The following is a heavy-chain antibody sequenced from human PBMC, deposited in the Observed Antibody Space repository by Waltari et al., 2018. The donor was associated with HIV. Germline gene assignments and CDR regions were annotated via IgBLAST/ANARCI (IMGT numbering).Heavy chain of an antibody. Sequence: QVQLVQSGAEVKKPGASVKVSCKASGYTFTGYYMHWVRQAPGQGLEWMGMINPNSGGTNYAQKFQGRVTMTRDTSISTAYMELSRLRSDDTAVYYCASHLPIAGYPEGMDVWGQGTTVTVSS. V-gene: IGHV1-2*02. J-gene: IGHJ6*02. CDR2: INPNSGGT. CDR1: GYTFTGYY. CDR3: ASHLPIAGYPEGMDV. D-gene: IGHD6-13*01.